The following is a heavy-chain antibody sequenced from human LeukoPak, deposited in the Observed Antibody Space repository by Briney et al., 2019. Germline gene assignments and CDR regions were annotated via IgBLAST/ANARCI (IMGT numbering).Heavy chain of an antibody. V-gene: IGHV1-69*04. CDR1: GYTFTSYG. CDR2: IIPILGIA. Sequence: GASVKVSCKASGYTFTSYGISWVRQAPGQGLEWMGRIIPILGIANYAQKFQGRVTITADKSTSTAYMELSSLRSEDTAVYYCARSYGGYVNYWGQGTLVTVSS. CDR3: ARSYGGYVNY. D-gene: IGHD4/OR15-4a*01. J-gene: IGHJ4*02.